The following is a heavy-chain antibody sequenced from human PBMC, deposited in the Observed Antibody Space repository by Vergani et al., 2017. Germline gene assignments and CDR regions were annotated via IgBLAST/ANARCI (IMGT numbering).Heavy chain of an antibody. V-gene: IGHV5-51*01. CDR2: THPADSDT. Sequence: EVQLVQSGAEVKKPGESLKISCQISGYSFTNYWIGWVRQMPGKDLEWMGITHPADSDTRYSPSFQGQVTISVDKSISTAYLQRSSLRASDSAMYYCARLYGRDSSGSKYFDYWGQGTLVTVSS. D-gene: IGHD3-22*01. CDR1: GYSFTNYW. J-gene: IGHJ4*02. CDR3: ARLYGRDSSGSKYFDY.